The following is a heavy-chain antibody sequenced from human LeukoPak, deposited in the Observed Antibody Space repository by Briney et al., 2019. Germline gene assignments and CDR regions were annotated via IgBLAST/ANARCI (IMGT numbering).Heavy chain of an antibody. CDR2: ISSSSSYI. V-gene: IGHV3-21*01. Sequence: PGGSLRLSCAASGFTFSSYSMNWVRQAPGKGLEWVSSISSSSSYIYYADSVKGRSTISRDNAKNSLYLQMNSLRAEDTAVYYCAREDSVAGALADYWGQGTLVTVSS. J-gene: IGHJ4*02. CDR3: AREDSVAGALADY. CDR1: GFTFSSYS. D-gene: IGHD6-19*01.